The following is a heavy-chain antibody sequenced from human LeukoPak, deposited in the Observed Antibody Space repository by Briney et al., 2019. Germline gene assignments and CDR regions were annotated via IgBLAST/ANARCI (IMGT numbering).Heavy chain of an antibody. CDR2: IIPIFGTA. D-gene: IGHD6-19*01. J-gene: IGHJ6*02. V-gene: IGHV1-69*13. CDR3: ASMSSGWAGPYYYYGMDV. CDR1: GGTFSSYA. Sequence: ASVKVSCKASGGTFSSYAISWVRQAPGQGLEWMGGIIPIFGTANYAQKFQGRVTITADESTSTAYMGLSSLRSEDTAVYYCASMSSGWAGPYYYYGMDVWGQGTTVTVSS.